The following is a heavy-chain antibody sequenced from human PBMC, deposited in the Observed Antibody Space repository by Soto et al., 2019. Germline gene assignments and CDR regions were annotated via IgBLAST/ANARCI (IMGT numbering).Heavy chain of an antibody. D-gene: IGHD4-17*01. CDR2: ISAYNGNT. Sequence: QVQLVQSGAEVKKPGASVKVSCKASGYTFTSYGISWVRQAPGQGLEWMGWISAYNGNTNYAQKLQGRVTMTTDTSTSTAYMELRSVRSDDTAVYYCERDYPSTVVTQMFDYWGQGTLVTVSS. CDR1: GYTFTSYG. V-gene: IGHV1-18*01. J-gene: IGHJ4*02. CDR3: ERDYPSTVVTQMFDY.